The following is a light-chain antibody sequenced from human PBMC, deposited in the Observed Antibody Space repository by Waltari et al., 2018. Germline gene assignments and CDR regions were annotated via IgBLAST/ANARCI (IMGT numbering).Light chain of an antibody. CDR2: GAS. V-gene: IGKV3-20*01. CDR1: QSVGRS. J-gene: IGKJ1*01. CDR3: QMYVRLPVT. Sequence: EIVLTQSPGTLSLSPGEGATLSCRASQSVGRSLVWYQQRPGRAPRLLIYGASSRATGIPDRFTGSGSGTDFSLTISRLEPEDFAVYYCQMYVRLPVTFGQGTKVE.